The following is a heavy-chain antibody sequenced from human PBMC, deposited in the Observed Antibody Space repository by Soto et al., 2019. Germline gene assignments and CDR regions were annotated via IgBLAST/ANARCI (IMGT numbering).Heavy chain of an antibody. Sequence: GGSLSLSCAASGFAFSSYWMSWFRQAPGKGLEWVANIKQDGSEKYYVDSVKGRFTISRDNAKNSLYLQMNSLRAEDTAVYYCARGKYSSSSELDYWGQGTLVTVSS. V-gene: IGHV3-7*04. CDR3: ARGKYSSSSELDY. J-gene: IGHJ4*02. CDR2: IKQDGSEK. D-gene: IGHD6-6*01. CDR1: GFAFSSYW.